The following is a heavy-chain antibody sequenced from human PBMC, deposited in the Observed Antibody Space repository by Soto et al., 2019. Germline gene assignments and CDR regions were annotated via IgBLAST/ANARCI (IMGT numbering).Heavy chain of an antibody. J-gene: IGHJ5*02. V-gene: IGHV3-23*01. CDR3: AKVLRYGLRPFDP. D-gene: IGHD4-17*01. CDR2: LTASGTST. CDR1: GFTFSSYV. Sequence: GGSLRLSCAASGFTFSSYVMGWVRQAPGKGLEWVSSLTASGTSTYYADSVKGRFTISRDNSKNTLYLQMNSLRAEDTAIYYCAKVLRYGLRPFDPWGQGTLVTVPS.